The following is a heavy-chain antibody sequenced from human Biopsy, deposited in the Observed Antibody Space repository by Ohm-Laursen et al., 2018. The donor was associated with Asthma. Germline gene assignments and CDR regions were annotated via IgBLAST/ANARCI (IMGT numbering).Heavy chain of an antibody. CDR1: GGTFNTYV. CDR2: INSVFGTT. D-gene: IGHD2-2*01. J-gene: IGHJ4*02. CDR3: ARKAGSCISRTCYSLDF. V-gene: IGHV1-69*01. Sequence: KVSCKSLGGTFNTYVIGWVRQAPGQGLEWMGGINSVFGTTTYPQKFQDRVTITADDFTSTVYMELSSLRSEDTAVYYCARKAGSCISRTCYSLDFWGQGTLVTVSS.